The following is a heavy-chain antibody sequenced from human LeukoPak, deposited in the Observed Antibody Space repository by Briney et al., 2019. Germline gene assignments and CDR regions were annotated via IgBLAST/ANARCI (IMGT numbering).Heavy chain of an antibody. CDR1: GGSISSSSYY. J-gene: IGHJ4*02. CDR2: IFYSGIT. Sequence: SETLSLTCTVSGGSISSSSYYWGWIRQPPGKGLEWIGSIFYSGITYYSPSLKSRVTISVDTSKNQFSLKLSSVTAADTAVYYCARDSTIAYFDYWGQGTLVTVSS. CDR3: ARDSTIAYFDY. D-gene: IGHD2-2*01. V-gene: IGHV4-39*07.